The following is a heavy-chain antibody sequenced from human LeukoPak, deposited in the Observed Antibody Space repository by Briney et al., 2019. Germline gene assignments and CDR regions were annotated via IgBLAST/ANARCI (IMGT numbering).Heavy chain of an antibody. Sequence: PGRSLRLSCAASGFTFGSYAMHWVRQAPGKGLEWVAVISYDGSNKYYADSVKGRFTISRDNSKNTLYLQMNSLRAEDTAVYYCATSPRAYYDSSGYYSGLLYYWGQGTLVTVSS. V-gene: IGHV3-30-3*01. CDR2: ISYDGSNK. CDR1: GFTFGSYA. CDR3: ATSPRAYYDSSGYYSGLLYY. D-gene: IGHD3-22*01. J-gene: IGHJ4*02.